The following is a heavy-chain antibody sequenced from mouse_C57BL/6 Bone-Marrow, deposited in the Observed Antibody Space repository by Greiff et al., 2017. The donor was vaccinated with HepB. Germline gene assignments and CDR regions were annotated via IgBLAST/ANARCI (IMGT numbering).Heavy chain of an antibody. CDR3: ASTTVVPFDY. CDR2: ISYSGST. V-gene: IGHV3-8*01. Sequence: EVQLVESGPGLAKPSQTLSLTCSVTGYSITSYYWNWIRKFPGNKLEYMGYISYSGSTYYNPSLKSRISITRDTSKNQYYLQLNSVTTEDTATYYCASTTVVPFDYWGQGTTLTVSS. D-gene: IGHD1-1*01. J-gene: IGHJ2*01. CDR1: GYSITSYY.